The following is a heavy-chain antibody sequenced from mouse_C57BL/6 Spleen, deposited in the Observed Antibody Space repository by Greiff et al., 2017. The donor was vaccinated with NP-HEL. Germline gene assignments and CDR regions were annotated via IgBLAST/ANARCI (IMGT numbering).Heavy chain of an antibody. CDR2: IDPENGDT. CDR3: TTGAHRGAMDY. V-gene: IGHV14-4*01. J-gene: IGHJ4*01. Sequence: EVQLQQSGAELVRPGASVKLSCTASGFNIKDDYMHWVKQRPEQGLEWIGWIDPENGDTEYASKFQGKATITAETSSNTAYLQLSSLTSEDTAVYYCTTGAHRGAMDYWGQGTSVTVSS. CDR1: GFNIKDDY.